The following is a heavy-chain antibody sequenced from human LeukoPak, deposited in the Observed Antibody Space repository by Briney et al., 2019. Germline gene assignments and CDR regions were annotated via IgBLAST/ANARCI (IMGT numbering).Heavy chain of an antibody. J-gene: IGHJ3*02. CDR2: ISGSGGGT. Sequence: GGSLRLSCAASGFTFSSYAMSWVRQAPGKGLEWVSSISGSGGGTFYADSVKGRFTISRDNSKNTLYLQMNSLRAEDTAVYYCAKDYYDSSGYYNYDAFDIWGQGTMVTVSS. D-gene: IGHD3-22*01. CDR1: GFTFSSYA. V-gene: IGHV3-23*01. CDR3: AKDYYDSSGYYNYDAFDI.